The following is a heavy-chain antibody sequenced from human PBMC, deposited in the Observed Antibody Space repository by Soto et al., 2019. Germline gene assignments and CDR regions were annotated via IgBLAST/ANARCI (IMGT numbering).Heavy chain of an antibody. CDR2: IIPIFGTA. Sequence: ASVKVSCKASGGTFSSYAISWVRQAPGQGLEWMGGIIPIFGTANYAQKFQGRVTITADESTSTAYMELSSLRSEDTAVYYCARGEIRITMIVVVITPYYFDYWGQGTLVTVSS. CDR3: ARGEIRITMIVVVITPYYFDY. CDR1: GGTFSSYA. J-gene: IGHJ4*02. V-gene: IGHV1-69*13. D-gene: IGHD3-22*01.